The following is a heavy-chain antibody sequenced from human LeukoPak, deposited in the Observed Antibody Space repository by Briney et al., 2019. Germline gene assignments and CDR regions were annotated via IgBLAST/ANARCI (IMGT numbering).Heavy chain of an antibody. Sequence: PGGSLRLSCAASGFTFSSYSMNWVRQAPGKGLEWVSSISSSSSYIYYADSVKGRFTISRDNAKNSLYLQMNSLRAEDTAVYYCARRYCSGGSCYSDFDYWGQGTLVTLS. J-gene: IGHJ4*02. D-gene: IGHD2-15*01. CDR3: ARRYCSGGSCYSDFDY. CDR2: ISSSSSYI. CDR1: GFTFSSYS. V-gene: IGHV3-21*01.